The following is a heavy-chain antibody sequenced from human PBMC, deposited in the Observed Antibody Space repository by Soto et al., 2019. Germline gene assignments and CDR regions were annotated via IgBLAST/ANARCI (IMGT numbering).Heavy chain of an antibody. CDR2: MSYDGSNE. V-gene: IGHV3-30-3*01. CDR1: GFMFNTFA. J-gene: IGHJ6*02. CDR3: ARDVYGVDV. Sequence: GGSLRLSCAASGFMFNTFAMHWIRQAPGKGLEWVAVMSYDGSNEDYAGSVKGRFTISRDNSQNTLYLQMNSLRGEGTAVYFCARDVYGVDVWGQGTTVTVSS.